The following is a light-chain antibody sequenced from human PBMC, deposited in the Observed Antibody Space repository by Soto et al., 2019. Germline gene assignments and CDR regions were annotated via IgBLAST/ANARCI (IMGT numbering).Light chain of an antibody. Sequence: QSALTQPASVSGSPGQSITISCTGTSSDVGSYNLVSWYQQHPGKAPKLMIYEGSKRPSGVSNRFSGSKSGNTASLTISGVQAEDQADYYRRLYASSNTFQVVFGGGTKVTVL. V-gene: IGLV2-23*03. CDR3: RLYASSNTFQVV. CDR1: SSDVGSYNL. CDR2: EGS. J-gene: IGLJ2*01.